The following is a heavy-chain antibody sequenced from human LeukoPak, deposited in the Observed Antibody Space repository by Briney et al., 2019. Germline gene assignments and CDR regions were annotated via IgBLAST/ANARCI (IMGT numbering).Heavy chain of an antibody. V-gene: IGHV3-48*02. D-gene: IGHD2-2*01. CDR3: ARVPSAAMRGGYNWFDP. CDR1: GFTFSSYS. J-gene: IGHJ5*02. CDR2: ISSSSSTI. Sequence: PGGSLRLSCAASGFTFSSYSMNWVRQAPGKGLEWVSYISSSSSTIYYADPVKGRFTISRDNAKNSLYLQMNSLRDEDTAVYYCARVPSAAMRGGYNWFDPWGQGTLVTASS.